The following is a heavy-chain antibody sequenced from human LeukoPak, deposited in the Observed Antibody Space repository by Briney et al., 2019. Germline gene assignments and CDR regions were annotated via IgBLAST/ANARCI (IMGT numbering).Heavy chain of an antibody. Sequence: PSEILSLTCAVYGGSFSGYYWSWIRQPPGKGLEWIGEINHSGSTNYNPSLKSRVTISVDTSKNQFSLKLSSVTAADTAVYYCARRVIVVASFDYWGQGTLVTVSS. J-gene: IGHJ4*02. D-gene: IGHD3-22*01. CDR2: INHSGST. CDR3: ARRVIVVASFDY. V-gene: IGHV4-34*01. CDR1: GGSFSGYY.